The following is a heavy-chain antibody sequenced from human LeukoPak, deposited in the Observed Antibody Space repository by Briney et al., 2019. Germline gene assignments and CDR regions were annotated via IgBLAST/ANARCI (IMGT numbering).Heavy chain of an antibody. CDR3: ARASTTVPNLLDY. CDR1: GFTFSNYW. Sequence: PGGSLRLSCAASGFTFSNYWMHWVRQAPGKGLLWVSRINGDGTSTKYADSVKGRFTISRDNARHTLYLQMNSLRAEDTAVYYCARASTTVPNLLDYWGQGTLVTVSS. D-gene: IGHD4-17*01. J-gene: IGHJ4*02. CDR2: INGDGTST. V-gene: IGHV3-74*03.